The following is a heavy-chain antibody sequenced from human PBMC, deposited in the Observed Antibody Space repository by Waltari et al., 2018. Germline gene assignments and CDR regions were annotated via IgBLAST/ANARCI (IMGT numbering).Heavy chain of an antibody. CDR1: GGSISSGSYY. J-gene: IGHJ3*02. V-gene: IGHV4-61*02. Sequence: QVQLQESGPGLVKPSQTLSLTCTVSGGSISSGSYYWSWIRQPAGKGLEWIGRIYTSGSTNYNPSLKTRVTISVDTSKNQFSLKLSSVTAADTAVYYCARDREYRGAVAPGRAFDIWGQGTMVTVSS. D-gene: IGHD6-19*01. CDR2: IYTSGST. CDR3: ARDREYRGAVAPGRAFDI.